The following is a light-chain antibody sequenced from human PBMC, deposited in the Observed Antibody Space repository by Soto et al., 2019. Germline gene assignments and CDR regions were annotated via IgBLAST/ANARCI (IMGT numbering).Light chain of an antibody. CDR3: QHYGSSPRT. CDR1: QTVTAN. V-gene: IGKV3-15*01. CDR2: GAS. J-gene: IGKJ1*01. Sequence: EIVMTQSPATLSVSPGERAALSCRASQTVTANLARYQHKPGQAPRLLVSGASTRATGMPARFSGSGSGTDFTLTISRLEPEDFVVYYCQHYGSSPRTFGQGTKVDIK.